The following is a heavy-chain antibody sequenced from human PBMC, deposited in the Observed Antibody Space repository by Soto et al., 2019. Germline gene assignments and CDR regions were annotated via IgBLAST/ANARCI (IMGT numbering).Heavy chain of an antibody. Sequence: QVQLVESGGGVVQPGRSLRLSCAASGFTFSSYGMHWVRQAPGKGLEWVAVIWYDGSNKYYADSVKGRFTISRDNSKNTLYLQMNSLRAEDTAVYYCARDNDYVWGSYRYRYYGMDVWGQGTTVTVSS. CDR3: ARDNDYVWGSYRYRYYGMDV. J-gene: IGHJ6*02. CDR1: GFTFSSYG. D-gene: IGHD3-16*02. CDR2: IWYDGSNK. V-gene: IGHV3-33*01.